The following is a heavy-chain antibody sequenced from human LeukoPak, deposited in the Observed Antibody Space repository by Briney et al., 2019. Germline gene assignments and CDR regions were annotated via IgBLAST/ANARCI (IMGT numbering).Heavy chain of an antibody. D-gene: IGHD5-12*01. Sequence: GGSLRLSCAGSGFAFSSFEMNWVRQAPGKGLEWVSYTSTSGSNIHYAGSVKGRFTISRDNAKNSLYLQMNSLREEDTAVYYCARGTTINNFDYWGQGTLVTVSS. CDR3: ARGTTINNFDY. CDR2: TSTSGSNI. CDR1: GFAFSSFE. J-gene: IGHJ4*02. V-gene: IGHV3-48*03.